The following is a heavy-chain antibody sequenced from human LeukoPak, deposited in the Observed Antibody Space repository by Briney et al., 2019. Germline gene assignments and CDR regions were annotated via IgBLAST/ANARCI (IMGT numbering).Heavy chain of an antibody. J-gene: IGHJ4*02. CDR2: SRNKANSYTT. D-gene: IGHD3-10*01. Sequence: GGSLRLSCAASGFTFSSYAMSWVRQAPGKGLEWVGRSRNKANSYTTSYAASVQGRFTLSRDDSNNSLYLQMNSPKTEDTAVYYCARGSEGSPFDFWGQGTLVAVSS. CDR1: GFTFSSYA. V-gene: IGHV3-72*01. CDR3: ARGSEGSPFDF.